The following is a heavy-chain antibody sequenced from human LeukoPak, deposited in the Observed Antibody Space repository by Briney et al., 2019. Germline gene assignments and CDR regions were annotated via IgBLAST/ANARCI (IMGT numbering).Heavy chain of an antibody. J-gene: IGHJ6*01. CDR2: INRDGSTT. D-gene: IGHD1-1*01. Sequence: PGGSLRLSCAASGFTFSSYRVHWVRQTPGEGLVWVSRINRDGSTTNYADSVKGRFTISRDNAKNTLYLQMNSLRAEDAAVYYCARDEGTHGMDVWGERFTVTVSS. V-gene: IGHV3-74*01. CDR3: ARDEGTHGMDV. CDR1: GFTFSSYR.